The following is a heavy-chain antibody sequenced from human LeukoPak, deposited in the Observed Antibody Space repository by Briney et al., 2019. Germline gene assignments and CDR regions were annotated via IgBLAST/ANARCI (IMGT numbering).Heavy chain of an antibody. D-gene: IGHD3-3*01. CDR2: IISSGTTI. CDR1: GFTFSDYY. J-gene: IGHJ4*02. Sequence: EGSLRLSCAASGFTFSDYYMSWIRQAPGKGLEWLSYIISSGTTIYYADSVKGRFTVSRDNAKNSLYLQMNSLRAEDTAVYYCARHTSGWSFDYWGQGTLVTVSS. CDR3: ARHTSGWSFDY. V-gene: IGHV3-11*04.